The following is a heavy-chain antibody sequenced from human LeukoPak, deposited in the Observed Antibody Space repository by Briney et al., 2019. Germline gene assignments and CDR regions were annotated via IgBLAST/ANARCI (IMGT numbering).Heavy chain of an antibody. J-gene: IGHJ4*02. CDR3: ARVARFGDPAVASEYFDY. CDR1: GGSISSYY. Sequence: SETLSLTCTVSGGSISSYYWSWIRQPAGKGLEWIGRIYTSGSTNYNPSLKSRVTMSVDTSKNQFSLKLSSVTAADTAVYYCARVARFGDPAVASEYFDYWGQGTLVTVSS. V-gene: IGHV4-4*07. CDR2: IYTSGST. D-gene: IGHD6-19*01.